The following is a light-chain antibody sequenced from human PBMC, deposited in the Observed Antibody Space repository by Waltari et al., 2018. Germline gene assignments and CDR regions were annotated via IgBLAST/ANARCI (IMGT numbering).Light chain of an antibody. Sequence: SFELTQTSSLSVSTGQTVRISCSGDVLATKYARWFQQKPGQAPVLIIFRDTERPSAIPGRFAGSSSGTTATLIIRGAQVEDEGDYYCYAAADNNLGVFGGGTKVTVL. CDR2: RDT. CDR3: YAAADNNLGV. CDR1: VLATKY. V-gene: IGLV3-27*01. J-gene: IGLJ2*01.